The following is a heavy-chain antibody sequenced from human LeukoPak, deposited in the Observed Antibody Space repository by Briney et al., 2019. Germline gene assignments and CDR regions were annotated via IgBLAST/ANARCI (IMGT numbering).Heavy chain of an antibody. CDR3: ARDLIFGVAKTFDY. V-gene: IGHV1-2*04. J-gene: IGHJ4*02. CDR2: INPNSGGT. CDR1: GYTFTGYY. Sequence: ASVKVSCKASGYTFTGYYMHWVRQAPGQGLEWMGWINPNSGGTNYAQKFQGWVTMTRDTSISTAYMKLSRLRSDDTAVYYCARDLIFGVAKTFDYWGQGTLVTVSS. D-gene: IGHD3-3*01.